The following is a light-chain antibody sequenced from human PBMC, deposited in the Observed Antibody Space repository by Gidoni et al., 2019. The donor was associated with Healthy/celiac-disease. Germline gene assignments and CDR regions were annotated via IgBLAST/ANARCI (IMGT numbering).Light chain of an antibody. Sequence: EIVLTQSPATLSLSPGERATLSCRASQSVSSYLAWYQQKPGQAPRLLIYDASNRATGIPARFSGSGSGTDFTLTISSLEPEDFAVYYCQQHSNWPPITFGQXTRLEIK. CDR2: DAS. CDR1: QSVSSY. V-gene: IGKV3-11*01. J-gene: IGKJ5*01. CDR3: QQHSNWPPIT.